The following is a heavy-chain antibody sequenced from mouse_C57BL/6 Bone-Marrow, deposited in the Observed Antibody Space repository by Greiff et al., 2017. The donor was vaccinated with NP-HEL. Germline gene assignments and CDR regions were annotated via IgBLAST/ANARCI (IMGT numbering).Heavy chain of an antibody. Sequence: VQLQQSGAELVRPGASVKLSCTASGFTITDDYMHWVKQRPEQGLEWIGWIDPENGDTEYASKFQGKATITVDTSSNTAYLQLSSLTSEDTAVYYCTTHYGTPFYYAMDYWGQGTSVTVSA. V-gene: IGHV14-4*01. CDR3: TTHYGTPFYYAMDY. D-gene: IGHD1-1*01. J-gene: IGHJ4*01. CDR1: GFTITDDY. CDR2: IDPENGDT.